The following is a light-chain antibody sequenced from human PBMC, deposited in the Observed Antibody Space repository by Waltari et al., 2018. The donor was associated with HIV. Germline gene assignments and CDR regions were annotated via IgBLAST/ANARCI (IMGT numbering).Light chain of an antibody. CDR1: SSDVGSSNL. Sequence: QSALTQPAPVSGSPGQSITISCTGTSSDVGSSNLVSWYQQHPGKAPKLMIYEVSKRPSGVSNRFSGSKSGNTASLTISGLQAEDEADYYCCSYAGSSTSVFGGGTKLTVL. J-gene: IGLJ2*01. CDR2: EVS. CDR3: CSYAGSSTSV. V-gene: IGLV2-23*02.